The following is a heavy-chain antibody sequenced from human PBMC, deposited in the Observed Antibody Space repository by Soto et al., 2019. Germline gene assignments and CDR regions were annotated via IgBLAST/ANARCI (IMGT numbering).Heavy chain of an antibody. V-gene: IGHV3-33*01. D-gene: IGHD3-22*01. J-gene: IGHJ3*02. CDR2: IWYDGSNK. Sequence: RLSCAASGFTFSSYGLHWVRQAPGKGLEWVAVIWYDGSNKYYADSVKGRFTISRDNSKNTLYLHMNSLRAEDTAVYYCARDFKATYYYVSSGYYPNDAFDIWAQRTMVPVS. CDR3: ARDFKATYYYVSSGYYPNDAFDI. CDR1: GFTFSSYG.